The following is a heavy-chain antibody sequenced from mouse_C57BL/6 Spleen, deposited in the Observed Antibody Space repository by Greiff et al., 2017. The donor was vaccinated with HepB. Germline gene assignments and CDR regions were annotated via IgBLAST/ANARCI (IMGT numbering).Heavy chain of an antibody. V-gene: IGHV2-2*01. D-gene: IGHD1-1*01. CDR1: GFSLTSYG. CDR3: ARKGDYYGSSWYFDV. J-gene: IGHJ1*03. CDR2: ICSGGST. Sequence: VQLVESGPGLVQPSQSLSITCTVSGFSLTSYGVHWVRQSPGKGLEWLGVICSGGSTDYNAAFISRLSISKDNSKSQVFFKMNSLQADDTAIYYCARKGDYYGSSWYFDVWGTGTTVTVSS.